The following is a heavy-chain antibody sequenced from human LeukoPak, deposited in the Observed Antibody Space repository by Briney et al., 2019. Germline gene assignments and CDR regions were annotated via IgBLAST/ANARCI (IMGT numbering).Heavy chain of an antibody. CDR2: IRYDGSNK. CDR1: GFTFSSYS. CDR3: AKQSRQLWSFFDY. D-gene: IGHD5-18*01. J-gene: IGHJ4*02. Sequence: QPGGSLRLSCAASGFTFSSYSMNWVRQAPGKGLEWVAFIRYDGSNKYYADSVKGRFTISRDNSKNTLYLQMNSLRAEDTAVYYCAKQSRQLWSFFDYWGQGTLVTVSS. V-gene: IGHV3-30*02.